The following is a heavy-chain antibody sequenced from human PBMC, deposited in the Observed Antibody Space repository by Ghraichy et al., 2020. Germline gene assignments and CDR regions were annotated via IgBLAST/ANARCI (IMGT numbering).Heavy chain of an antibody. V-gene: IGHV3-23*01. D-gene: IGHD5-24*01. CDR2: ISGSGGST. Sequence: ISGSGGSTYYADSVKGRFTISRDNSKNTLYLQMNSLIAEDTAVYYCAKADSTITLTVPYYFDY. CDR3: AKADSTITLTVPYYFDY. J-gene: IGHJ4*01.